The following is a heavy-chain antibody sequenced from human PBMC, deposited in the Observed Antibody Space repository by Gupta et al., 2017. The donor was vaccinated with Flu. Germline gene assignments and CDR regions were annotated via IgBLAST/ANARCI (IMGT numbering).Heavy chain of an antibody. CDR1: AFMLGDYG. CDR3: AREANCDCGCYHLDL. J-gene: IGHJ5*02. Sequence: EERLVQAGGGSAQPGASLGLFCSASAFMLGDYGVHWVRQVPGEGLEWVSRLDRDGTATYADSVRGRFTVSRDDSKKTVYLQMDSLRVDDTTVYFCAREANCDCGCYHLDLWGQGILVTVSS. V-gene: IGHV3-74*01. CDR2: LDRDGTA. D-gene: IGHD6-19*01.